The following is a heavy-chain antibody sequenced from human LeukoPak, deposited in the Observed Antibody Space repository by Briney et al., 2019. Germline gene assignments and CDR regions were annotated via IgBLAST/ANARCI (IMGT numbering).Heavy chain of an antibody. CDR1: GFTFSSYA. CDR2: ISGSGGST. V-gene: IGHV3-23*01. D-gene: IGHD3-22*01. Sequence: GGSLRLSCVASGFTFSSYAMSWVRQAPGKGLEWVSAISGSGGSTYYADSVKGRFTISRDNSKNTLYLQMNSLRAEDTAVYYCAKDQFVDYYDSSGYYDRWFDPWGQGTLVTVSS. J-gene: IGHJ5*02. CDR3: AKDQFVDYYDSSGYYDRWFDP.